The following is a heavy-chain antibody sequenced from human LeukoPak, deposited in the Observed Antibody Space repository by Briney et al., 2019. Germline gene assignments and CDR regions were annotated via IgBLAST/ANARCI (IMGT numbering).Heavy chain of an antibody. V-gene: IGHV3-21*01. D-gene: IGHD2-21*02. CDR1: GFTFSSYS. CDR3: ATGEDIVVVTANDY. CDR2: ISSSSSYI. Sequence: GGSLRLSCAASGFTFSSYSMNWVRQAPGKGLEWVSSISSSSSYIYYADSVKGRFTISRDNAKNPLYLQMNSLRAEDTAVYYCATGEDIVVVTANDYWGQGTLVTVSS. J-gene: IGHJ4*02.